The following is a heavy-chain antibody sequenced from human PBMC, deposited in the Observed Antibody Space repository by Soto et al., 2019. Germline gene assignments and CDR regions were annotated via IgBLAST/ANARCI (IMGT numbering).Heavy chain of an antibody. CDR2: ISGSGGST. J-gene: IGHJ4*02. V-gene: IGHV3-23*01. CDR1: GFTFSSYA. D-gene: IGHD3-22*01. Sequence: SGGSLRLSCAASGFTFSSYAMSWVRQAPGKGLEWVSAISGSGGSTYYADSVKGRFTISRDNSKNTLYLQMNSLRAEDTAVYYCAKHYYYDSSGYSVLFDYWGQGTLVTV. CDR3: AKHYYYDSSGYSVLFDY.